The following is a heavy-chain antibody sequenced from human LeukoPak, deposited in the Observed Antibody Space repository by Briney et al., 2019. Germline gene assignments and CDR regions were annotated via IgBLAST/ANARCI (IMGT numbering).Heavy chain of an antibody. CDR2: IHNSGRT. CDR1: GGSVSSYY. V-gene: IGHV4-59*08. D-gene: IGHD1-14*01. J-gene: IGHJ4*02. CDR3: ARHGTISSESYFDY. Sequence: SETLSLTCSVSGGSVSSYYWSWVRQSPGKGLEWIGYIHNSGRTNYNPSLKSRVTGFVDTSKNQVSLRLSSVTAADTAVYYCARHGTISSESYFDYWGQGALVTVSS.